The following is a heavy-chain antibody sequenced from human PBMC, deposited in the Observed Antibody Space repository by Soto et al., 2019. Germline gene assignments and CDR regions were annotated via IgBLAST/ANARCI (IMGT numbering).Heavy chain of an antibody. Sequence: ASVKVSCKASGGTFSSYAISWVRQAPGQGLEWMGGIIPIFDTADYAQKFQGRVTITADESTNTAYMELSSLRSEDTAVYYCAGHSSSRTHRTGGDCLQSYASYYYYGMDVWGQGTTVTVSS. CDR3: AGHSSSRTHRTGGDCLQSYASYYYYGMDV. CDR2: IIPIFDTA. D-gene: IGHD2-21*02. J-gene: IGHJ6*02. V-gene: IGHV1-69*13. CDR1: GGTFSSYA.